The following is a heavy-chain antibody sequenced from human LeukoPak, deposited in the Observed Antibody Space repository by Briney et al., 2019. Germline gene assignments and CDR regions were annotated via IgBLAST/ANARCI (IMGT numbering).Heavy chain of an antibody. D-gene: IGHD3-9*01. CDR1: GFTFSSYW. CDR2: IKQDGSEK. V-gene: IGHV3-7*01. J-gene: IGHJ4*02. CDR3: ARVRYFDWLPFDY. Sequence: GSLRLSCAASGFTFSSYWMSWVRQAPGKGLEWVANIKQDGSEKYYVDSVKGRFTISRDNAKNSLYLQMNSLRAEDTAVYYCARVRYFDWLPFDYWGQGTLVTVSS.